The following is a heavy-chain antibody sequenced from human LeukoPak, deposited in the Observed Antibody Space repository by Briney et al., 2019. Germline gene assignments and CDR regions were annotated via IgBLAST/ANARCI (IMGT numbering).Heavy chain of an antibody. J-gene: IGHJ6*02. Sequence: GSLRLSCTASGFTFSSYAMNWVRQAPGKGLEWVSGIGAGGTFTYYADSVKGRFTISRDNSRNTLYLQMNSLRADDTAVYYCAKVGYSSSWYIFYYYGMDVWGQGTTVTVSS. CDR3: AKVGYSSSWYIFYYYGMDV. D-gene: IGHD6-13*01. CDR2: IGAGGTFT. CDR1: GFTFSSYA. V-gene: IGHV3-23*01.